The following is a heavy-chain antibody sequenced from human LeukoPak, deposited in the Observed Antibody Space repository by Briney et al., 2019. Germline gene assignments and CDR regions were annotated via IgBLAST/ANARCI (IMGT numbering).Heavy chain of an antibody. Sequence: ASVKVSCKSSGYTFANYYLHWVRQAPGQGLEWMGIINPVGGSTTYTQKFQGGVTMTRDTSTSTIYMDLSSLRSEDTAVYYCARGGSLAAAPHLYYFDYWGQGSLVTVSS. CDR3: ARGGSLAAAPHLYYFDY. V-gene: IGHV1-46*01. CDR1: GYTFANYY. D-gene: IGHD6-19*01. J-gene: IGHJ4*02. CDR2: INPVGGST.